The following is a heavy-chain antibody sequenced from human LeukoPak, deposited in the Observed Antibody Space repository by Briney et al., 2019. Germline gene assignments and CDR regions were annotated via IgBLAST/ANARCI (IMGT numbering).Heavy chain of an antibody. J-gene: IGHJ5*02. CDR3: ARGSQWELLDWFDP. CDR1: GYTFTSYD. D-gene: IGHD1-26*01. V-gene: IGHV1-8*01. CDR2: MNPNSGNT. Sequence: ASVKVSCKASGYTFTSYDINWVRQATGQGLEWMGWMNPNSGNTGYAQKFQGRVTMTRDTSISTAYMELSRLRSDDTAVYYCARGSQWELLDWFDPWGQGTLVTVSS.